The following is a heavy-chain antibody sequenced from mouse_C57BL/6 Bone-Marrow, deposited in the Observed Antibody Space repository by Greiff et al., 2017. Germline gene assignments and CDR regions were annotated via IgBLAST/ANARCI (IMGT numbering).Heavy chain of an antibody. CDR1: GYTFTSYW. V-gene: IGHV1-55*01. J-gene: IGHJ3*01. Sequence: QVQLQQPGAELVKPGASVKMSCKASGYTFTSYWITWVKQRPGQGLEWIGDIYPGSGSTNYNEKFKSKATLTVDTSSSTAYMQLSSLTSEDSAVYYCATIRGRVTPFAYWGQGTLVTVSA. D-gene: IGHD2-2*01. CDR2: IYPGSGST. CDR3: ATIRGRVTPFAY.